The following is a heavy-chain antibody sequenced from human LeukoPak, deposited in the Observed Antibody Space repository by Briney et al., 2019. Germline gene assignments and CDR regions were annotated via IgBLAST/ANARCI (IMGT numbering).Heavy chain of an antibody. CDR2: IYDSGST. V-gene: IGHV4-59*01. CDR1: GGSISSYY. CDR3: TRSYWNAIDFDY. Sequence: ETLSLTCTVSGGSISSYYWSWIRQPPGKGLEWMGYIYDSGSTNYNPSLKSRVTISVDTSKNQFSLKLSSVTAADTAVYYCTRSYWNAIDFDYWGQGTLVTVSS. D-gene: IGHD1-1*01. J-gene: IGHJ4*02.